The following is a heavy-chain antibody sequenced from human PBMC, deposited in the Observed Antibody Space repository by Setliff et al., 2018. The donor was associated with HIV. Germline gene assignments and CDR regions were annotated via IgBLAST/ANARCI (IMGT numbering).Heavy chain of an antibody. Sequence: PGGSLRLSCAASGFTFSSYWMSWVRQAPGKGLEWVANIKQDGSEKYYVDSVKGRFTISRDNAKNSLYLQMNSLRAEDTAVYYCARTDGSGLASLYYFDYWGQGTLVTVSS. D-gene: IGHD3-10*01. J-gene: IGHJ4*02. CDR2: IKQDGSEK. CDR1: GFTFSSYW. CDR3: ARTDGSGLASLYYFDY. V-gene: IGHV3-7*01.